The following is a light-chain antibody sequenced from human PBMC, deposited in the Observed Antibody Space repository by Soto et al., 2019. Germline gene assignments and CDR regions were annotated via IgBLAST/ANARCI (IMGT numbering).Light chain of an antibody. CDR2: WSS. Sequence: DIVMTQSPDSLAVSLGERATINCESSQSVLFTSNNKNYLAWYQQKPGQPPKLLLSWSSARESGVPERFSGSGSGTLFTLSICSLQAEDGAVYYCQHYYTLPLTFGGGTKVEIK. V-gene: IGKV4-1*01. CDR1: QSVLFTSNNKNY. CDR3: QHYYTLPLT. J-gene: IGKJ4*01.